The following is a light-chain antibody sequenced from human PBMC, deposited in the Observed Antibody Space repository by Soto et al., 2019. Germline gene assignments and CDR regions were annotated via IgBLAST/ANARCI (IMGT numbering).Light chain of an antibody. CDR2: SNS. J-gene: IGLJ2*01. Sequence: QPVLTQPPSVSGAPGQRVTISCTGSSSNIGAGYDVHWYQQLPGTAPKLLIYSNSNRPSGVPDRFSGSKSGTSASLAITGLQAEDEADYYCQSYDSSLSAVLFGGGTQLTVL. V-gene: IGLV1-40*01. CDR1: SSNIGAGYD. CDR3: QSYDSSLSAVL.